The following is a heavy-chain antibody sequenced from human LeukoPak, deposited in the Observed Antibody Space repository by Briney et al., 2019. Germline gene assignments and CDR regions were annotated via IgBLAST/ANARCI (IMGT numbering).Heavy chain of an antibody. CDR1: GFSFSTYN. CDR3: ARVGYSRTWHSGSAFDI. J-gene: IGHJ3*02. Sequence: SGESLRLSCAASGFSFSTYNMNWVRQAPGKGLEWVSSITTSSTYIYYADSVKGRFTISRDNAKNSLYLQMNSLRAEDTAIYYCARVGYSRTWHSGSAFDIWGQGTMVTVSS. CDR2: ITTSSTYI. V-gene: IGHV3-21*01. D-gene: IGHD6-13*01.